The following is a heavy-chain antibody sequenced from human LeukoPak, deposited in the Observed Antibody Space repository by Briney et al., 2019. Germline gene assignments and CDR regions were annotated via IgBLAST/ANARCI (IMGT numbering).Heavy chain of an antibody. CDR1: GGSISDYY. CDR3: ARVGSGYDYFDY. J-gene: IGHJ4*02. D-gene: IGHD3-22*01. V-gene: IGHV4-4*07. Sequence: PSETLSLTCTVSGGSISDYYWSWIRQPAGKGLEWLGRIYTSGSTKYNPSLESRVTMSVDTSNNQFSLKLSFVTAADTAVYYCARVGSGYDYFDYWGQGTLVTVSS. CDR2: IYTSGST.